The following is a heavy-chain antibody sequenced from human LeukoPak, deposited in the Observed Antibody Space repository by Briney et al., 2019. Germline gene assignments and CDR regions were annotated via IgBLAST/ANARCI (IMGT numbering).Heavy chain of an antibody. CDR3: ARDRGDYSDYSDFFDA. V-gene: IGHV3-33*01. CDR2: IWYDGSKK. D-gene: IGHD4-11*01. CDR1: GFTFSSYG. Sequence: GGSLRLSCATSGFTFSSYGFHWVRQAPIKGLEWVAVIWYDGSKKYHADSVKGRFIISRDDSKNTVYLQMDSLRAEDTALYYCARDRGDYSDYSDFFDAWGQGTLVTFSS. J-gene: IGHJ4*02.